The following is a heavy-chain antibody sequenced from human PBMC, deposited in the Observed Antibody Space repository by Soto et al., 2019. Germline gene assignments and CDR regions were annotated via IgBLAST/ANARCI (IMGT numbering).Heavy chain of an antibody. CDR2: INHSGST. CDR3: ARRYCSSTSCHPAAFDI. CDR1: GGSFSGYY. V-gene: IGHV4-34*01. Sequence: QVQLQQWGAGLLKPSETLSLTCAVYGGSFSGYYWSWIRQPPGKGLEWIGEINHSGSTNYNPSLKSRLTISVDTSQNQFSLQLSSVTAADTAVYYCARRYCSSTSCHPAAFDIWGQGTMVTVSS. J-gene: IGHJ3*02. D-gene: IGHD2-2*01.